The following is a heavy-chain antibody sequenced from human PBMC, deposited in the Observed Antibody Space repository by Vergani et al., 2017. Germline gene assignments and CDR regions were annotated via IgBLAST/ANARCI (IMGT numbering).Heavy chain of an antibody. CDR1: GFTFSSYA. CDR2: ISGSGGST. CDR3: ASRTYYYYYMDV. J-gene: IGHJ6*03. V-gene: IGHV3-23*01. Sequence: EVQLLESGGGLVQPGGSLRLSCAASGFTFSSYAMSWVRQAPGKGLEWVSAISGSGGSTYYADSVKGRFTISRDNSKNTLYLLMNSLRAEDTAVYYCASRTYYYYYMDVWGKGTTVTVSS.